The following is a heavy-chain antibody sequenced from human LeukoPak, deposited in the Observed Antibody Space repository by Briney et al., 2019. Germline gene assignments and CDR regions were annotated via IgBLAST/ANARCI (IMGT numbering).Heavy chain of an antibody. CDR2: ISYDGSNK. J-gene: IGHJ3*02. CDR1: GFTFSSYA. CDR3: AKDQGPYDFWSGYYSGRRDAFDI. D-gene: IGHD3-3*01. Sequence: PGGSLRLSCAASGFTFSSYAMHWVRQAPGKGLEWVAVISYDGSNKYYADSVKGRFTISRDNSKNTLYLQMNSLRAEDTAVYYCAKDQGPYDFWSGYYSGRRDAFDIWGQGTMVTVSS. V-gene: IGHV3-30-3*01.